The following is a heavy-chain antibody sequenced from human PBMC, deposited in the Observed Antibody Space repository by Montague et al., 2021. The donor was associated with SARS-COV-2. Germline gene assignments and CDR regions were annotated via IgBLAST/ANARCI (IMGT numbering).Heavy chain of an antibody. CDR2: MSWNSGRI. V-gene: IGHV3-9*01. J-gene: IGHJ4*02. D-gene: IGHD3-10*01. CDR1: GFTFRDYA. CDR3: AKDGYYYGPGSRFDY. Sequence: SLRLSWAASGFTFRDYAMHWVRQVPGKGLEWVSGMSWNSGRIGYADSVKGRFTILRDNAKNSVYLQMNSLRSEDTAMYYCAKDGYYYGPGSRFDYWGQGTLVTVSS.